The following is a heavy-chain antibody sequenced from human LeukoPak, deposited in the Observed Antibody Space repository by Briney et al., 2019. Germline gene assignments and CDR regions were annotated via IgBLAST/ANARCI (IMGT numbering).Heavy chain of an antibody. CDR1: GGSISSYY. J-gene: IGHJ4*02. Sequence: SETLSLTCTVSGGSISSYYWSWIRQPPGKGLEWIGYIYYSGSTNYNPSLKSRVTISVDTPKNQFSLKLSSVTAADTAVYYCARIKVPAATFDYWGQGTLVTVSS. CDR2: IYYSGST. D-gene: IGHD2-2*01. V-gene: IGHV4-59*12. CDR3: ARIKVPAATFDY.